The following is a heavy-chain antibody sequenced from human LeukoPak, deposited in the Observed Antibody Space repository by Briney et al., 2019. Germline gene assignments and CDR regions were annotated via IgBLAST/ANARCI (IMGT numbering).Heavy chain of an antibody. V-gene: IGHV1-18*04. CDR1: GYIFTSYG. CDR2: ISGYKGNT. J-gene: IGHJ4*02. CDR3: AREDNSGWYYFDY. Sequence: GASVKVSCKVSGYIFTSYGISWVRQAPGQGLEWMGWISGYKGNTNYAQKFQGRVTMTTETSTSTAYMELRSLRSDDTAVYFCAREDNSGWYYFDYWGQGTLVTVSS. D-gene: IGHD6-19*01.